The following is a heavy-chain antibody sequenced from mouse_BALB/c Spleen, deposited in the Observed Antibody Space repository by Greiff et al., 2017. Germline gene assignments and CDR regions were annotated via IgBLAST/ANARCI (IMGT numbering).Heavy chain of an antibody. D-gene: IGHD2-14*01. CDR2: IHPGSGGT. V-gene: IGHV1-18*01. CDR3: TRREVRGYYFDY. CDR1: GYTFTEYT. J-gene: IGHJ2*01. Sequence: VQLQQSGPELVKPGASVKISCKTSGYTFTEYTMHWVKQSHGKSLEWIGAIHPGSGGTAYNQKFKGKATLTADKSSSTAYMELSSLTSEDSAVYYCTRREVRGYYFDYWGQGTTLTVSS.